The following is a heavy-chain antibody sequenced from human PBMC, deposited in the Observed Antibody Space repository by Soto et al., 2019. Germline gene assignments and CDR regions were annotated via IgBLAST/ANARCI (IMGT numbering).Heavy chain of an antibody. D-gene: IGHD2-2*01. Sequence: ASVKVSCKTSGYTFNTYGINWVRQAPGQGLEWVGWINPDSGGTNLAQRFQGRVTMTSDTSINTAYMELSSLRSDDTAVYYCAIRTGQLAIISEFDGDWFFEVWGRGTLVTSPQ. CDR3: AIRTGQLAIISEFDGDWFFEV. CDR1: GYTFNTYG. J-gene: IGHJ2*01. CDR2: INPDSGGT. V-gene: IGHV1-2*02.